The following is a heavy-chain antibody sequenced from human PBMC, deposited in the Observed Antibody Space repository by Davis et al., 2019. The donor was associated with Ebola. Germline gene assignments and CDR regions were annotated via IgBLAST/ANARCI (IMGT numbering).Heavy chain of an antibody. J-gene: IGHJ4*02. D-gene: IGHD3-3*01. CDR1: GGSFSGYY. CDR3: ARSDFWSGYSR. Sequence: MPSETLSLTCAVYGGSFSGYYWSWIRQPPGKELEWIGEINHSGSTNYNPSLKSRVTISVDTSKNQFSLKLSSVTAADTAVYYCARSDFWSGYSRWGQGTLVTVSS. V-gene: IGHV4-34*01. CDR2: INHSGST.